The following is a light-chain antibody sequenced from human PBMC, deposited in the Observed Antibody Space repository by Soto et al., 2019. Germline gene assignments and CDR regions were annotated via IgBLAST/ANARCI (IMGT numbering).Light chain of an antibody. Sequence: SYELTQAPSVSVAPGQTAWVTWGGDDIGDKRVHWYQQRPGQAPVLVVYNDRDRPSGIPERFSGSNSGNTATLTISRVEGGDEADYYCQVWDSSSLHVVFGGGTKVTAL. V-gene: IGLV3-21*02. CDR1: DIGDKR. J-gene: IGLJ2*01. CDR3: QVWDSSSLHVV. CDR2: NDR.